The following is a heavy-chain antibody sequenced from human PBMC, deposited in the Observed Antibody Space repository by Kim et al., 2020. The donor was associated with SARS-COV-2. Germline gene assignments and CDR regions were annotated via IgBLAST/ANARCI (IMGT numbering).Heavy chain of an antibody. D-gene: IGHD3-10*01. V-gene: IGHV3-9*01. J-gene: IGHJ6*02. CDR3: AKDSGVVVRGVTDGMDV. Sequence: VKGRFTISRDNAKNSLYLQMNRLRAEDTALYYCAKDSGVVVRGVTDGMDVWGQGTTVTVSS.